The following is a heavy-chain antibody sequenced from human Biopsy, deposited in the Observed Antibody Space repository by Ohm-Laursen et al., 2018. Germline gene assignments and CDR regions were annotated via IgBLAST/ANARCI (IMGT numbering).Heavy chain of an antibody. CDR1: GGTFINYA. CDR3: ATPFQYYDSWGGYPPFDH. Sequence: SVKVSCNASGGTFINYAISWVRQAPGEGLEWMGGIIAVSGVVNYAPKFQGRVSITADKSTTTAYMELSNLKSEDTAVYYCATPFQYYDSWGGYPPFDHWGQGTLVTVSS. D-gene: IGHD3-3*01. V-gene: IGHV1-69*10. J-gene: IGHJ4*02. CDR2: IIAVSGVV.